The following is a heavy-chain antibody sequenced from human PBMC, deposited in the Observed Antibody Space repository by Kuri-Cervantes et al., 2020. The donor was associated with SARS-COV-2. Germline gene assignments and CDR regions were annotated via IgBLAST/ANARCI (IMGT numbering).Heavy chain of an antibody. CDR1: GYTFTSYG. V-gene: IGHV1-18*04. CDR3: AGSSIAPNYYYYGMDV. D-gene: IGHD3-10*01. CDR2: INAYNGNT. J-gene: IGHJ6*02. Sequence: ASVKVSCKASGYTFTSYGISWVRQAPGQGLEWMGWINAYNGNTNYAQKLQGRVTMTTDTSTSTAYMELRSLRSDDTAVYYCAGSSIAPNYYYYGMDVWGQGTTVTVSS.